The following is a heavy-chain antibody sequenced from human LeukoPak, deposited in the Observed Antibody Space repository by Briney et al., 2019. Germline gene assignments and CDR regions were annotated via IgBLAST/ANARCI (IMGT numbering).Heavy chain of an antibody. CDR3: VKAYTTSGTYSEP. V-gene: IGHV3-23*01. D-gene: IGHD1-26*01. Sequence: TGGSLRLSCTASGFTFSTYAMGWARQAPGKGLEWVSGIGSNGVDTYYADSAKGRFTISRDNSKNTVYLQMNSLRAEDTALYYCVKAYTTSGTYSEPWGQGTLVTVSS. J-gene: IGHJ1*01. CDR1: GFTFSTYA. CDR2: IGSNGVDT.